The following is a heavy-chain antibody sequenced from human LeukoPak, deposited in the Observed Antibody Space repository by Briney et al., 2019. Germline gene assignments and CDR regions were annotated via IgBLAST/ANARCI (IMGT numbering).Heavy chain of an antibody. CDR2: IYYSGST. D-gene: IGHD3-22*01. Sequence: SETLSLTCTVSGGSISNYYWSWIRQPPGKGLEWIGYIYYSGSTNYKPSLKSRVTISVETSKNQFSLKLRSVAAADTAVYYCARVTGYMIEDYFDYWGQGTLVTVSS. CDR1: GGSISNYY. J-gene: IGHJ4*02. CDR3: ARVTGYMIEDYFDY. V-gene: IGHV4-59*01.